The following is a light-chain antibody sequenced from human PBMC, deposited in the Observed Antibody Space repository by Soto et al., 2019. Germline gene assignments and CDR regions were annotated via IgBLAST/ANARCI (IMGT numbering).Light chain of an antibody. CDR1: SSDVGRYNL. V-gene: IGLV2-23*02. Sequence: SALTQPASVSGSPGQSLSISCTGASSDVGRYNLVSWYQQHPGKAPKLMLYEVSKRPSGVSHRFSGSRSGNTASLTISGLQADDEADYFCCPYAGSDCVFGTGTKLTVL. CDR3: CPYAGSDCV. CDR2: EVS. J-gene: IGLJ1*01.